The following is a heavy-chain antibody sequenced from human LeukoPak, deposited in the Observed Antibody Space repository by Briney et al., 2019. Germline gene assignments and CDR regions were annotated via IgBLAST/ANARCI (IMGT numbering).Heavy chain of an antibody. J-gene: IGHJ4*02. V-gene: IGHV4-34*01. CDR3: ARYCSSTSCHGYYFDC. CDR1: GGSFSGYY. Sequence: PSETLSLTCAVYGGSFSGYYWSWIRQPPGKGLEWIGEINHSGSTNYNPSLKSRVTISVDTSKNQFSLKLSSVTAADTAVYYCARYCSSTSCHGYYFDCWGQGTLVTVSS. CDR2: INHSGST. D-gene: IGHD2-2*01.